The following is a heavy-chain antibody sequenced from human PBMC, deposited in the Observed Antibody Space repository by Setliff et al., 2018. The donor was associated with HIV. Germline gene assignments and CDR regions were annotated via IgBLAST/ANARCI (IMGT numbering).Heavy chain of an antibody. Sequence: GASVKVSCKASGYTFTTYGISWVRQAPGHGLEWMGWISPNFGHTNYAQNFLGRVTMTIDTSTSRAYMELRSLRSDDTAMYFCARLGSGWSDSYYYAMDVWGQGTTVTVSS. CDR1: GYTFTTYG. CDR3: ARLGSGWSDSYYYAMDV. V-gene: IGHV1-18*01. J-gene: IGHJ6*02. D-gene: IGHD6-19*01. CDR2: ISPNFGHT.